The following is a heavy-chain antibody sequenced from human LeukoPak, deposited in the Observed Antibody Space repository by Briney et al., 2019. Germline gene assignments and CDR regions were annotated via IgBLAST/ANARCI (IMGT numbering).Heavy chain of an antibody. D-gene: IGHD2-15*01. Sequence: SETLSLTCAVYGGSFSGYYWSWIRQPPGKGLEWIGEINHSGSTNYNPSLKSRVTISVDTSKNQFSLKLSSVTAADTAVYYCASVPLGYCSGGSCYQVHAFDIWGQGTMVTVSS. CDR2: INHSGST. CDR3: ASVPLGYCSGGSCYQVHAFDI. J-gene: IGHJ3*02. V-gene: IGHV4-34*01. CDR1: GGSFSGYY.